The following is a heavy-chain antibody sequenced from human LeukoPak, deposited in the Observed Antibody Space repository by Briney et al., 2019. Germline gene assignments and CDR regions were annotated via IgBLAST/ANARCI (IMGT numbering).Heavy chain of an antibody. CDR1: GYSFTGYF. Sequence: ASVTVSYKASGYSFTGYFMQGVRQAPGQGQEWMGWINPNSGDTNYAQKFQGRVTMTRDTSISTAYMVLSTLRSDDAAVYYCSRRFYYALYVWGQETTVTVSS. D-gene: IGHD3-16*01. CDR3: SRRFYYALYV. CDR2: INPNSGDT. J-gene: IGHJ6*02. V-gene: IGHV1-2*02.